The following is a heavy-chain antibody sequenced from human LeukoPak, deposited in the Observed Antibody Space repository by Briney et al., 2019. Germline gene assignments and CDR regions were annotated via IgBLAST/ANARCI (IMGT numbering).Heavy chain of an antibody. V-gene: IGHV4-30-4*01. J-gene: IGHJ4*02. CDR1: GGSISSGDYY. CDR2: IYYSGST. Sequence: SETLSLTCSVSGGSISSGDYYWSWIRQPPGKGLEWIGYIYYSGSTYYNPSLKSRVTVSVDTSKNQFSLSLTSVTAADTAVYYCARTSAGSFDYWGQGTPVTVSS. CDR3: ARTSAGSFDY.